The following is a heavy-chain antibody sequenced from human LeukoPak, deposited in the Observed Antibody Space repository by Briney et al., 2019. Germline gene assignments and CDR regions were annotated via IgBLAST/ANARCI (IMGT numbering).Heavy chain of an antibody. J-gene: IGHJ4*02. CDR2: IYPGDSDT. D-gene: IGHD3-10*01. Sequence: GESLKISCKGSGYSFTSYWIGWVRQMPGKGLEWMGIIYPGDSDTGYSPSFQGQVTISADKSISTAYLQWSSLKASDTAMYYCARLEYGYYGSGSYSDYWGQGTLVTVSS. CDR3: ARLEYGYYGSGSYSDY. V-gene: IGHV5-51*01. CDR1: GYSFTSYW.